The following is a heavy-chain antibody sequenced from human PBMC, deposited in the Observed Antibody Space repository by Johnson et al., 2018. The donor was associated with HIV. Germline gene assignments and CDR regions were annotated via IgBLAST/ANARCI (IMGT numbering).Heavy chain of an antibody. CDR1: GFTFSSYA. V-gene: IGHV3-30-3*01. CDR3: ARDPAHCGGDCYPSDAFDI. CDR2: ISYDGSNK. D-gene: IGHD2-21*02. J-gene: IGHJ3*02. Sequence: QEQLVESGGGVVQPGRSLRLSCAASGFTFSSYAMHWVRQAPGKGLEWVAVISYDGSNKYYADSVKGRFTISRDNSKNSLYLQMNSLRAEDTAVYYCARDPAHCGGDCYPSDAFDIWGQGTMVTVSS.